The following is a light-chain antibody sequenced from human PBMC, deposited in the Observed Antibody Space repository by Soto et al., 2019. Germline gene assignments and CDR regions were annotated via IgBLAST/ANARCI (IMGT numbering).Light chain of an antibody. CDR3: VPTLQPPT. V-gene: IGKV2-28*01. CDR1: RNLMHSNGYNY. CDR2: SAS. J-gene: IGKJ1*01. Sequence: DIAVTQSQLSLPVTPGEPASISCRASRNLMHSNGYNYLEWYLQKPGQSPQLLIYSASNRASGVPNRFSGSGSGTDFILSINVEAAEDVGVYYCVPTLQPPTFGQGAKVDIK.